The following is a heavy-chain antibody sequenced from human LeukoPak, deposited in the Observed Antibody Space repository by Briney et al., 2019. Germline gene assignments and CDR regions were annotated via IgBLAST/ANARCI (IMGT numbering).Heavy chain of an antibody. D-gene: IGHD1-26*01. CDR2: IYYSGST. Sequence: SETLSLTCAVYGGSFSGYYWSWIRQPPGKGLEWIGYIYYSGSTNYNPSLKSRVTISVDTSKNQFSLKLSSVTAADTAVYYCARAKYSGSLNDYWGQGTLVTVSS. J-gene: IGHJ4*02. CDR1: GGSFSGYY. CDR3: ARAKYSGSLNDY. V-gene: IGHV4-59*01.